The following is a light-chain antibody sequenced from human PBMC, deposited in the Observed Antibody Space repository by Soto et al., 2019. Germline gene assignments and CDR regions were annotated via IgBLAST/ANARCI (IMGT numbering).Light chain of an antibody. CDR2: DAS. J-gene: IGKJ2*01. V-gene: IGKV1-33*01. CDR3: QQYNVVPPT. CDR1: QDISIY. Sequence: DIQMTQSPSSLSASVGVRVTITCRASQDISIYLNWFQQKPGKAPKLLIYDASNLEKGVPSRFTGSGSGTDFTLTINSLQPDEIATYYCQQYNVVPPTFGQGTRLEI.